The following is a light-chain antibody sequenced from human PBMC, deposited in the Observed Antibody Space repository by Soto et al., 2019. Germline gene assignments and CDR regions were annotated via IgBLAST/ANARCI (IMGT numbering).Light chain of an antibody. CDR2: VNS. CDR3: SSYTSSDTPYV. V-gene: IGLV2-14*01. CDR1: RSDVGDYKY. Sequence: QSALTQPASVSGSPGQSITISCTGTRSDVGDYKYVSWYQQHPDKAPKLIIFVNSNRPSGISNRFSASKSGNTASLTISGLQAEDEADYYCSSYTSSDTPYVFGTWTKVTVL. J-gene: IGLJ1*01.